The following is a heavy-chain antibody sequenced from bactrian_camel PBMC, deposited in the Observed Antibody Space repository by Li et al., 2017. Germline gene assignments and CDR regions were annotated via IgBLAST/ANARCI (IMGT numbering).Heavy chain of an antibody. Sequence: HVQLVESGGGLVQPGGSLRLSCAASGFTFSSSTMIWLRQAPGKGLEWVSTFYTGDGRTKSADSVRGRFTMSRDNAKNMLYLQMNNLKSEDTARYYCATGPNFASNYWGQGTQVTVS. V-gene: IGHV3S1*01. CDR1: GFTFSSST. CDR2: FYTGDGRT. D-gene: IGHD3*01. J-gene: IGHJ4*01. CDR3: ATGPNFASNY.